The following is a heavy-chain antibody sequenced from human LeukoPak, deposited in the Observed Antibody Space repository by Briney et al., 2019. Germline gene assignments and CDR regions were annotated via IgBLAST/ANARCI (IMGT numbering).Heavy chain of an antibody. V-gene: IGHV4-39*01. D-gene: IGHD2-2*01. Sequence: ASETLSLTCTVSGGSISGSSYYWGWIRQPPGKGLEWIGSIYYSGSTYYNPSLKSRVTISVDTSKNQFSLKLSSVTAADTAVYYCARHQDIAVVPAANFDYWGQGTLVTVSS. CDR2: IYYSGST. CDR1: GGSISGSSYY. CDR3: ARHQDIAVVPAANFDY. J-gene: IGHJ4*02.